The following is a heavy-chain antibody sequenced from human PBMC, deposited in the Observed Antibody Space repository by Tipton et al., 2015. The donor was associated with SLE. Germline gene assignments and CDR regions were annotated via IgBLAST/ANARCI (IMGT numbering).Heavy chain of an antibody. D-gene: IGHD3-16*01. CDR3: ARGGAYYYYGMDV. CDR1: GGSISNYY. Sequence: TLSLTCTVSGGSISNYYWSWIRQPAGKGLEWIGRIYTSGSTNYNPSLKSRVTMSVDTSKNQFSLKLSSVTAADTAVYYCARGGAYYYYGMDVWGQGTTVTVSS. J-gene: IGHJ6*02. CDR2: IYTSGST. V-gene: IGHV4-4*07.